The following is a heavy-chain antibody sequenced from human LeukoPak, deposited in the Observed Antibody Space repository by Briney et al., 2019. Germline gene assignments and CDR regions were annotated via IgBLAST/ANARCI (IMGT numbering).Heavy chain of an antibody. D-gene: IGHD3-3*01. CDR3: TTGGYDFWSGYLGNYFDY. V-gene: IGHV3-15*01. J-gene: IGHJ4*02. Sequence: GGSLRLSCAASGFTFSNAWMSWVRQAPGKGLEWVGRIKSKTDGGTTDYAAPVKGRFTISRDDSKNTLYLQMNSLKTEDTAVYYCTTGGYDFWSGYLGNYFDYWGQGTLVTVSS. CDR2: IKSKTDGGTT. CDR1: GFTFSNAW.